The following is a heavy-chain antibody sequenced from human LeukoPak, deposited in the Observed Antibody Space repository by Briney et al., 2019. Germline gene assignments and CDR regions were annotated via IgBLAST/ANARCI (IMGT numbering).Heavy chain of an antibody. CDR1: GGSINSSSRNSYY. CDR3: ARTYSIGWSLGVFDI. J-gene: IGHJ3*02. CDR2: IYYSGTT. D-gene: IGHD6-19*01. Sequence: SETLSLTCTVSGGSINSSSRNSYYWGWIRQPPGKGLEWVGGIYYSGTTCYSPSLKSRVTISVDMSKNQFSLRLSSVTAADTAVYYCARTYSIGWSLGVFDIWGQGTRVTVSS. V-gene: IGHV4-39*01.